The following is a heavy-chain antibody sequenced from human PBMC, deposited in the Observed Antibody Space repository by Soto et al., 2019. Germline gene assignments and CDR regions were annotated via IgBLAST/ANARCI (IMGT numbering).Heavy chain of an antibody. V-gene: IGHV4-61*03. D-gene: IGHD6-13*01. J-gene: IGHJ4*02. CDR3: ARGWYYTDY. CDR2: IYYSGLT. Sequence: QVQLQESGPGLVKPSETLSLTCTVSGGSVSSGDYYWSWIRQPPGKGLEWIGYIYYSGLTIYNPSLKSRVTISVDTSKNHFSLKLTSVTVGDTAVYYCARGWYYTDYWGQGTLVTVSS. CDR1: GGSVSSGDYY.